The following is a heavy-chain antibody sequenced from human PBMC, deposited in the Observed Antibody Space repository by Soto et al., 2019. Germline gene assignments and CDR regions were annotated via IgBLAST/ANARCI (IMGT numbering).Heavy chain of an antibody. CDR1: GGSISSGGYY. J-gene: IGHJ4*02. Sequence: KTSETLSLTCTVSGGSISSGGYYWSWIRHPPGKGLEWIGYIYYSGSTYYNPSLKSRVTISVDTSKNQFSLKLSSVTAADTAVYYCARDGGYCSSTSCYKGIDYWGQGTMVTVSS. D-gene: IGHD2-2*02. CDR2: IYYSGST. CDR3: ARDGGYCSSTSCYKGIDY. V-gene: IGHV4-30-4*01.